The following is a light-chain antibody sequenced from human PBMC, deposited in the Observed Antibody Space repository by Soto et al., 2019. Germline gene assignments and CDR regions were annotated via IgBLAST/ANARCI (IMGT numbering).Light chain of an antibody. V-gene: IGKV1-39*01. Sequence: DIQVTQSPSSLNSYLWCIVTITCRASQTIYSYLVWYQHAPGRAPKLLIYRASTLQGGAPSRFSGSGSGTDFTLTISSLQPEDFATYYCQQSYTTPLTFGGGTKWIS. J-gene: IGKJ4*01. CDR1: QTIYSY. CDR3: QQSYTTPLT. CDR2: RAS.